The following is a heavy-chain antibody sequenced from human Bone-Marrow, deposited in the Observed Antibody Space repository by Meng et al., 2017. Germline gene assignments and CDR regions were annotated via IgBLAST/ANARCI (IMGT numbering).Heavy chain of an antibody. V-gene: IGHV3-23*01. CDR1: GFIFDDYA. J-gene: IGHJ4*02. D-gene: IGHD3-9*01. CDR2: ISGSGGST. CDR3: AKGLRYFDWLFDY. Sequence: GESLKISCAASGFIFDDYAMHWVRQAPGKGLEWVSAISGSGGSTYYADSVKGRFTISRDNSKNTLYLQMNSLRAEDTAVYYCAKGLRYFDWLFDYWGQGTLVTVSS.